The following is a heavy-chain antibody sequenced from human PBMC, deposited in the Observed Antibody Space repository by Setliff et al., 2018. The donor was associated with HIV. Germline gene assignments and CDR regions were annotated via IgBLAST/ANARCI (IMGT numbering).Heavy chain of an antibody. CDR2: RKEDGSDK. CDR3: ARDHGGKDY. V-gene: IGHV3-7*01. CDR1: GFTVSSNY. J-gene: IGHJ4*02. Sequence: GGSLRLSCAASGFTVSSNYMSWVRQAPGKGLERVANRKEDGSDKAYVDSVKGRFNISRDNAKKSLYLQRNSLRVDDTAVYYWARDHGGKDYWGQGTLVTVSS.